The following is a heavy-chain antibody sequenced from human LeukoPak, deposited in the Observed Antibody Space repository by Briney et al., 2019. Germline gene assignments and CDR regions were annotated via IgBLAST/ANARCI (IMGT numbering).Heavy chain of an antibody. J-gene: IGHJ6*03. V-gene: IGHV3-20*04. Sequence: PGGSLRLSCAASGFTFDDYGMSWVRQAPGKGLEWVSGINWNGGSTGYADSVKGRFTISRDNAKNSLYLQMNSLRAEDTALYYCARDSRSTVTNYYYYYYMDVWGKGTTVTVSS. CDR3: ARDSRSTVTNYYYYYYMDV. CDR1: GFTFDDYG. D-gene: IGHD4-17*01. CDR2: INWNGGST.